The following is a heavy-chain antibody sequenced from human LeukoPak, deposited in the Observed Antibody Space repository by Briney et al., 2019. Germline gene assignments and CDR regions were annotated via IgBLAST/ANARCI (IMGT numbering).Heavy chain of an antibody. Sequence: PSETLSLTCTVSGGSISSSSYYWGWIRQPPGKGLEWIGSIYYSGSTYYNPSLKSRVTISVDTSKNQFSLKLSSVTAADTAVYYRARTYYYDSSANWFDPWGEGTLVTVSS. D-gene: IGHD3-22*01. J-gene: IGHJ5*02. CDR1: GGSISSSSYY. CDR3: ARTYYYDSSANWFDP. CDR2: IYYSGST. V-gene: IGHV4-39*07.